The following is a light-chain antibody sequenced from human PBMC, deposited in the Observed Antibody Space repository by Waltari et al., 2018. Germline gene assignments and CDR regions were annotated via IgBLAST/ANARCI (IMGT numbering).Light chain of an antibody. CDR2: GND. J-gene: IGLJ2*01. Sequence: PSVSAAPGQKVSISCSGSTSNIGNNYVSWYQQFPGEAPKVLIYGNDKRTTGIPDRFSGSKSGTSATLDITGLQTGDEAVYYCGTWDNTLSAVFGGGTKVTVL. V-gene: IGLV1-51*02. CDR1: TSNIGNNY. CDR3: GTWDNTLSAV.